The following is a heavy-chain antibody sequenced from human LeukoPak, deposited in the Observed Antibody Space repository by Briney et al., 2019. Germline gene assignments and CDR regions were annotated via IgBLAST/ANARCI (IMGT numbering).Heavy chain of an antibody. V-gene: IGHV3-30-3*01. CDR2: IPYDGSTK. J-gene: IGHJ4*02. D-gene: IGHD3-10*01. Sequence: GGSLRLSCAASGFTFSSHEMHWVRQAPGKGLEWVAVIPYDGSTKFYADSVKGRFTISRDNSKLYLQMNSLRAEDTAVYFCARDHGSGSYFFDYWGQGTQATVSA. CDR3: ARDHGSGSYFFDY. CDR1: GFTFSSHE.